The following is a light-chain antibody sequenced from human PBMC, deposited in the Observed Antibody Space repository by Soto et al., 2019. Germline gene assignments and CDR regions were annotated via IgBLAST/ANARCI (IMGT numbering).Light chain of an antibody. CDR2: QDS. V-gene: IGLV3-1*01. CDR1: KLGDKY. J-gene: IGLJ2*01. Sequence: SYELTQPPSVSVSPGQTASITCSGDKLGDKYACWYQQKPGQSPVLVIYQDSKRPSGIPERFSGSNSGNTATLTISGTQAMAEADYYCQAWDSSTGVVFGGGTKLTVL. CDR3: QAWDSSTGVV.